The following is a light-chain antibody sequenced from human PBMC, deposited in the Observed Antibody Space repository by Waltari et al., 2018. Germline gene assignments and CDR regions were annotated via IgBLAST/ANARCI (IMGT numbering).Light chain of an antibody. CDR2: DAS. Sequence: TQSPSTLSASVGDRVTITCRASQSISSWLAWYHQNPGKAPKLLIYDASSLESGVPSRFSGSGSGTEFTLTISSLQPDDFATYYCQQYNSYWTFGQGTKVEIK. V-gene: IGKV1-5*01. CDR3: QQYNSYWT. J-gene: IGKJ1*01. CDR1: QSISSW.